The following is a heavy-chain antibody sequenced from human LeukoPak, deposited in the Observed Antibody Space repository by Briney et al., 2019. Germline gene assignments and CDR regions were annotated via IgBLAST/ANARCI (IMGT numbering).Heavy chain of an antibody. CDR3: ARERQNKDFWSGGDY. J-gene: IGHJ4*02. D-gene: IGHD3-3*01. V-gene: IGHV3-7*01. Sequence: GGSLRLSCAASGFTFSTYWMSWVRQAPGKGLEWVANIKQDGSEKYYVGSVKGRFTISRDNAKNSLYLQMNTLRPEDTAVYYCARERQNKDFWSGGDYWGQGTLVTVSS. CDR2: IKQDGSEK. CDR1: GFTFSTYW.